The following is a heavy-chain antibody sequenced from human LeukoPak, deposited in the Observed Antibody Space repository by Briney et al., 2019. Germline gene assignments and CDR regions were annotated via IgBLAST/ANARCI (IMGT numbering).Heavy chain of an antibody. CDR1: GGSISSYY. V-gene: IGHV4-4*07. D-gene: IGHD3-3*01. Sequence: SETLSLTCTVSGGSISSYYWSWIRQPAGKGLEWIGRIYTSGSTNYNPSLKSRVTMSVDTSKNQFSLKLSSVTAADTAVYYCAREPYYDFWSGCRHYYMDVWGKGTTVTVSS. CDR2: IYTSGST. J-gene: IGHJ6*03. CDR3: AREPYYDFWSGCRHYYMDV.